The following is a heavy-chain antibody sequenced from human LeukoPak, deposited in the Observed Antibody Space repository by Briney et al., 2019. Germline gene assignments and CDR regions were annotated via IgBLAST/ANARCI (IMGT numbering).Heavy chain of an antibody. V-gene: IGHV3-9*01. CDR1: GFTFDDYA. Sequence: SLRLSCAASGFTFDDYAMHWVRQAPGKGLEWVSGISWNSGGIGYADSVKGRFTISRDNAKNSLYLQMNSLRAEDTALYYCAKGDNSGSLTTTFDYWGQGTLVTVSS. CDR3: AKGDNSGSLTTTFDY. D-gene: IGHD1-26*01. CDR2: ISWNSGGI. J-gene: IGHJ4*02.